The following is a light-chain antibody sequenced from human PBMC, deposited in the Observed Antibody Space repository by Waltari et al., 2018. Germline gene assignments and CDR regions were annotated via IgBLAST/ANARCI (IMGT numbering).Light chain of an antibody. CDR2: EGS. J-gene: IGLJ3*02. Sequence: QTVVTQEPSLSVSPGGTVTLTCALTSGSVSTNSYATWDQQTPGQPPRTLVEEGSSRFSGVPDRFSGSNLGNKAALESTGSHADEECNYYCSLYMGSGIWVFGGGTKLTVL. CDR3: SLYMGSGIWV. V-gene: IGLV8-61*01. CDR1: SGSVSTNSY.